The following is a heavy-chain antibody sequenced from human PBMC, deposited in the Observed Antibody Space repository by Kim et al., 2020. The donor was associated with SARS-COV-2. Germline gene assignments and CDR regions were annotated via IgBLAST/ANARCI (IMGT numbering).Heavy chain of an antibody. CDR3: ARGYGELLFSDAFDI. J-gene: IGHJ3*02. D-gene: IGHD3-10*01. CDR2: IIPIFGTA. V-gene: IGHV1-69*13. Sequence: SVKVYCKASGGTFSSYAISWVRQAPGQGLEWMGGIIPIFGTANYAQKFQGRVTITADESTSTAYMELSSLRSEDTAVYYCARGYGELLFSDAFDIWGQGTMVTVSS. CDR1: GGTFSSYA.